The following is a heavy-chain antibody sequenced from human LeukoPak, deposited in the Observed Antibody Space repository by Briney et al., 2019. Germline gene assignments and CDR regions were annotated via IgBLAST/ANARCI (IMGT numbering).Heavy chain of an antibody. V-gene: IGHV4-59*08. Sequence: PSETLSLTCTVSGVSGGSISSYYLSWIRQPPGKGLEWIGYIYYSGSTNSNPSLKSRVSISVDMSKNQFSLKLNSVTAADTAVYYCSRSLLVTTPHFDYWGQGILVTVSS. CDR2: IYYSGST. CDR3: SRSLLVTTPHFDY. D-gene: IGHD4-17*01. J-gene: IGHJ4*02. CDR1: GGSISSYY.